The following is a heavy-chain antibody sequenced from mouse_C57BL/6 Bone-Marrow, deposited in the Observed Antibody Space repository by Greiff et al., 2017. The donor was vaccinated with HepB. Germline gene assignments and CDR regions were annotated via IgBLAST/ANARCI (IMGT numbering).Heavy chain of an antibody. Sequence: EVKLVESGPGLVKPSQSLSLTCSVTGYSITSGHYWNWIRQFPGNKLEWMGYISYDGSNNYNPSLKNRISITRDTSKNQFFLKLNSVTTEDTATYYCARDGGYYDAMDYWGQGTSVTVSS. D-gene: IGHD2-3*01. J-gene: IGHJ4*01. CDR3: ARDGGYYDAMDY. CDR2: ISYDGSN. V-gene: IGHV3-6*01. CDR1: GYSITSGHY.